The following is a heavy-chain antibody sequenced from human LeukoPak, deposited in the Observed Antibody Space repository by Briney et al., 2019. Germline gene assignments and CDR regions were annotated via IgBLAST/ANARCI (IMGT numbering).Heavy chain of an antibody. CDR3: ARDRLLEDRHYYSYYYMDV. Sequence: GGSLRLSCAASGFTFSSYSMNWVRQAPGKGLEWVSSISSSSNYIHYADSVKGRFTISRDNAKNSLYLQMNSLRAEDTAVYYCARDRLLEDRHYYSYYYMDVWGKGTTVTVSS. J-gene: IGHJ6*03. V-gene: IGHV3-21*01. CDR1: GFTFSSYS. D-gene: IGHD1-1*01. CDR2: ISSSSNYI.